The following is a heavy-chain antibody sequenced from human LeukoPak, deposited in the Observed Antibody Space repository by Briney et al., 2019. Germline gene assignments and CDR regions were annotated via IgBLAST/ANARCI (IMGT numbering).Heavy chain of an antibody. D-gene: IGHD3-10*01. CDR3: QSSGLLDY. J-gene: IGHJ4*02. V-gene: IGHV3-49*04. CDR2: IRSKAYGGTT. CDR1: GFTFGDYA. Sequence: PGGSLRLSCTASGFTFGDYAMSWVRQAPGKGLEWVGFIRSKAYGGTTEYAAAVKGRFTISRDDSKSIAYLQMNSLKTEDTAVYYCQSSGLLDYWGQGTLVTVSS.